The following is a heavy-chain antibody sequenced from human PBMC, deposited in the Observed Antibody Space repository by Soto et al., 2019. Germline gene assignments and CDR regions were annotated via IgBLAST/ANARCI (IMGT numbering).Heavy chain of an antibody. J-gene: IGHJ4*02. CDR1: GYTFTGYY. CDR2: INPNSGGT. V-gene: IGHV1-2*02. Sequence: QVQLVQSGAEVKKPGASVKVSCKASGYTFTGYYMHWVRQAPGQGLEWMGWINPNSGGTNYAQKFQGRVTMTRDTSISTAYMELSRLRSDDTAVYYCAREYSSSSVISPADYWGQGTLATVSS. D-gene: IGHD6-6*01. CDR3: AREYSSSSVISPADY.